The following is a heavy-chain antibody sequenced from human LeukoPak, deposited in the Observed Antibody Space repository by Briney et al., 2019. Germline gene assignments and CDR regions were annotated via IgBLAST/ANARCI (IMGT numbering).Heavy chain of an antibody. J-gene: IGHJ4*02. Sequence: GGSLRLSCAASGITFSSNWMHWVRQAPGKGLVWVSRVNGDGSVTNYADSVKGRFTISRDNAKNTLYLQMNSLRAEDTAVYYCGSSSSTCCDYWGQGALVTVSS. CDR2: VNGDGSVT. CDR3: GSSSSTCCDY. D-gene: IGHD2-2*01. V-gene: IGHV3-74*01. CDR1: GITFSSNW.